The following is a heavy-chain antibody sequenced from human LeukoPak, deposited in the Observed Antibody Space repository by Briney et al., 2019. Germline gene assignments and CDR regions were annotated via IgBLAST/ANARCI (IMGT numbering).Heavy chain of an antibody. J-gene: IGHJ4*02. CDR1: GFIFSSFG. CDR2: ISSSGSTI. D-gene: IGHD3-3*01. CDR3: ASTVPTYDFWSGYSDY. V-gene: IGHV3-48*01. Sequence: GGSLRLSCAASGFIFSSFGMNWVRQAPGKGLEWVSYISSSGSTIHYADSVKGRFTISRDNAKNSLYLQMNSLRAEDTAVYYCASTVPTYDFWSGYSDYWGQGTLVTVSS.